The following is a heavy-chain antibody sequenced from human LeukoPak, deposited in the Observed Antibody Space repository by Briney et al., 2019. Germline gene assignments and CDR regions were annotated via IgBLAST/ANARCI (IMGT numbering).Heavy chain of an antibody. Sequence: GGSLRLSCTASGFTFSSYDMNWVRQAPGKGLEWVSVISGSGGTAYYADSVKGRFTISRDNSKNTLYLQMNSLRAEDTAVYYCAKDVYSSTGLFDYWGQGTLVTVSS. V-gene: IGHV3-23*01. CDR1: GFTFSSYD. J-gene: IGHJ4*02. CDR2: ISGSGGTA. CDR3: AKDVYSSTGLFDY. D-gene: IGHD6-13*01.